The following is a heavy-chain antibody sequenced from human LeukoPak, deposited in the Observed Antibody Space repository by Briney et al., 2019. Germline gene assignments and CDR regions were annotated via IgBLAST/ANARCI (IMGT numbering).Heavy chain of an antibody. D-gene: IGHD6-13*01. CDR2: ISGSGGST. Sequence: GGSLRLSCAASGFIFSSYAMTWVRQAPGKGLEWVSGISGSGGSTYYADSVQGRFTISRDNSKNTLYLQMNSLRAEDTAVYYCAKDWVAAVGYFDYWGQGTLVTVSS. J-gene: IGHJ4*02. V-gene: IGHV3-23*01. CDR1: GFIFSSYA. CDR3: AKDWVAAVGYFDY.